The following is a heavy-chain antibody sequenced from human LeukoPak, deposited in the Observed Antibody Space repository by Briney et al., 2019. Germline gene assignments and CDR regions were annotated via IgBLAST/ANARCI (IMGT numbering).Heavy chain of an antibody. CDR3: ARAYCSSTSCYTYYFDY. D-gene: IGHD2-2*02. V-gene: IGHV3-21*01. Sequence: VGSLKLSCAASGFTFSSYSINWVRQAPGKGLEWVSSISSSSSYIYYADSVKGRFTISRENAKNSLYLQINSLRAEDTAVYYCARAYCSSTSCYTYYFDYWGE. CDR1: GFTFSSYS. J-gene: IGHJ4*02. CDR2: ISSSSSYI.